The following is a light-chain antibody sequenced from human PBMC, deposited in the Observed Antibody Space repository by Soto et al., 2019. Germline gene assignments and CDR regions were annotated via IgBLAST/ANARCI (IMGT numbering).Light chain of an antibody. Sequence: EIVLTQSPATLSLSPGERATLSCRASQSVSSYLAWYQQKPGQAPRLLIYDASNRATGITARFSGSGSGTDFTLTISSLEPEDFAVYYCQQRSNLWTFGQGTKVDIK. CDR1: QSVSSY. V-gene: IGKV3-11*01. CDR2: DAS. J-gene: IGKJ1*01. CDR3: QQRSNLWT.